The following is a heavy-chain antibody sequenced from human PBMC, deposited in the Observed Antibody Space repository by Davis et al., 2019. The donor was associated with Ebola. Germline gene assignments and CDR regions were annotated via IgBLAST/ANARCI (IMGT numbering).Heavy chain of an antibody. D-gene: IGHD3-3*01. CDR3: AVWSGAYFYGMDV. CDR2: ISYDGTNK. CDR1: GFTFSNYA. Sequence: PGGSLRLSCAASGFTFSNYAMYWVRQAPGKGLEWVVLISYDGTNKYYADSVKGRFTISRDNSKNTLYLQMNSLRAEDTAVYYCAVWSGAYFYGMDVWGQGTTVTVSS. J-gene: IGHJ6*02. V-gene: IGHV3-30*03.